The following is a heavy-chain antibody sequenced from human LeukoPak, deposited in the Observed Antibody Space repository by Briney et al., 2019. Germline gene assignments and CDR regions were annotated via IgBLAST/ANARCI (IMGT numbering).Heavy chain of an antibody. D-gene: IGHD5-24*01. CDR1: GYTFTSYC. V-gene: IGHV1-46*03. CDR2: INPSGCST. J-gene: IGHJ4*02. Sequence: ASXKVSCKASGYTFTSYCMHWVRQAPGQGLEGMGVINPSGCSTSYAQKFQRKLTMTRHTSTSTLYMELSSLRSEDTAVYYCASFISGDSDGYPLAGSYWGQGTLVTVSS. CDR3: ASFISGDSDGYPLAGSY.